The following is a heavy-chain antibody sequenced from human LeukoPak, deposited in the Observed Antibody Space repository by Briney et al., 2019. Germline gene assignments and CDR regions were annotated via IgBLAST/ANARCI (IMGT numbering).Heavy chain of an antibody. Sequence: SETLSLTCTVSGGSLSSNSYFWGWIRQPPGKGLDWIGIIYYSGSTYYNPSLKSRVTISIDTSKNQLSLKLSSVTAADTAIYYCARHISGETIDYWGQGTLVTVSS. D-gene: IGHD1-14*01. CDR2: IYYSGST. J-gene: IGHJ4*02. V-gene: IGHV4-39*01. CDR1: GGSLSSNSYF. CDR3: ARHISGETIDY.